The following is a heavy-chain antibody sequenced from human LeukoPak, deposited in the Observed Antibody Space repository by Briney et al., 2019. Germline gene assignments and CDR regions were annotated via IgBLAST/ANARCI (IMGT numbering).Heavy chain of an antibody. CDR1: GYSISSGYY. V-gene: IGHV4-38-2*01. Sequence: SETLSHTCVVPGYSISSGYYWGWIRPPPDKGLEWIATIHHSGTTYCEPSLRSRVTISVDASKNQFSLKLDSVTAADTAVYYCARLSGGYRYGEHDYWGQGTLVTVSS. J-gene: IGHJ4*02. CDR2: IHHSGTT. D-gene: IGHD5-18*01. CDR3: ARLSGGYRYGEHDY.